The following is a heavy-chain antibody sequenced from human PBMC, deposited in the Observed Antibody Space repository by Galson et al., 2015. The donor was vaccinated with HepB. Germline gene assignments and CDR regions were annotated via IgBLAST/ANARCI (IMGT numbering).Heavy chain of an antibody. CDR2: ITPIFGTA. D-gene: IGHD1-26*01. V-gene: IGHV1-69*06. J-gene: IGHJ3*01. Sequence: SVKVSCKVSGCTFSSYAINWVRQAPGQGLEWMGRITPIFGTANYAEIFQGRVTFAADKSTDTAYMEFNSLTSEDTAIYYCARDGRLIVGAIDALDVWGQGTMVTVSS. CDR1: GCTFSSYA. CDR3: ARDGRLIVGAIDALDV.